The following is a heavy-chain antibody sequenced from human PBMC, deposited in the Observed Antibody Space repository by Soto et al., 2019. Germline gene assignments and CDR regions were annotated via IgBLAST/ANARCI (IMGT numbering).Heavy chain of an antibody. Sequence: EVQLLESGGGLVQPGGSLRLSCAASGFTFSTYAMAWGRQAPGKGMEWVSAITGGGNTYYADSVNGRFTISRDESKSTLSLHMISLRAEDTAVYYCAKHSSGWSFESWGQGTLVTVSS. D-gene: IGHD6-19*01. J-gene: IGHJ4*02. CDR3: AKHSSGWSFES. V-gene: IGHV3-23*01. CDR2: ITGGGNT. CDR1: GFTFSTYA.